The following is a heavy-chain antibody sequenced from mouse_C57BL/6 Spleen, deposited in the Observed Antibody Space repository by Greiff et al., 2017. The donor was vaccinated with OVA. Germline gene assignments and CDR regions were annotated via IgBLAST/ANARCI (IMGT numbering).Heavy chain of an antibody. J-gene: IGHJ2*01. CDR2: ISSGSSTI. CDR3: ARTFGYYFDY. Sequence: EVQGVESGGGLVKPGGSLKLSCAASGFTFSDYGMHWVRQAPEKGLEWVAYISSGSSTIYYADTVKGRFTIARDKDKNTLFLQMTSLRSEDRAMYYCARTFGYYFDYWGQGTTLTVSS. V-gene: IGHV5-17*01. CDR1: GFTFSDYG.